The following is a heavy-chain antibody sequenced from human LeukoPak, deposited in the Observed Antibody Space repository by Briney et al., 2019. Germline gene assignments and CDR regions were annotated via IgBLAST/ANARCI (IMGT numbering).Heavy chain of an antibody. CDR1: GGSMSSYY. V-gene: IGHV4-4*07. J-gene: IGHJ6*03. Sequence: SETLSLTCTVSGGSMSSYYWSWIRQPPGKGLEWIGRIYTSGSANYNPPLKSRVTMSVDTSKNQFSLKLSSVTAADTAVYYCARAFTSSHAYYYYMDVWGKGTTVTVSS. CDR2: IYTSGSA. CDR3: ARAFTSSHAYYYYMDV. D-gene: IGHD2-2*01.